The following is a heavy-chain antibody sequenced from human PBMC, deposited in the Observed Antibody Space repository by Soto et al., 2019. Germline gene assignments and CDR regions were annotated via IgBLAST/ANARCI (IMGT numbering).Heavy chain of an antibody. CDR2: INAGNGNT. Sequence: ASVKVSCKASGYTFTSYAMHWVRQAPGQRLEWMGWINAGNGNTKYSQKFQGRVTITRDTSASTAYMELSSLRSEDTAVYYCAAIYIAAAGHGGDYYYYGKDVWSQGTTVTVSS. V-gene: IGHV1-3*01. CDR3: AAIYIAAAGHGGDYYYYGKDV. D-gene: IGHD6-13*01. CDR1: GYTFTSYA. J-gene: IGHJ6*02.